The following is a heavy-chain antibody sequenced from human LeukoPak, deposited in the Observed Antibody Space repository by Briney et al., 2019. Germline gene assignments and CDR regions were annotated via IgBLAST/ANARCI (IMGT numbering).Heavy chain of an antibody. D-gene: IGHD2-21*01. V-gene: IGHV5-51*01. J-gene: IGHJ3*02. CDR2: IYPGDSDT. Sequence: GESLKISCKGSGYSFTSYWIGWVRQMPGKGLEWMGIIYPGDSDTRYSPSFQGQVTISADKSISTAYLQWSSLKASDTAMYYCARHSPADWVGIGGGAFDIWGQGTMVTVSS. CDR3: ARHSPADWVGIGGGAFDI. CDR1: GYSFTSYW.